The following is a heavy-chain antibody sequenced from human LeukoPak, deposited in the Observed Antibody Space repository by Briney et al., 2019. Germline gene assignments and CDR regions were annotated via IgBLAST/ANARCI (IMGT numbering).Heavy chain of an antibody. CDR1: GFTFSSYA. CDR2: ISYDGSNK. J-gene: IGHJ4*02. D-gene: IGHD5-18*01. CDR3: ASALHGLHFTLRY. Sequence: GRSLRLSCAASGFTFSSYAMHWVRQAPGKGLEWVAVISYDGSNKYYADSVTGRFTISRDNSKNTLYLQMNSLRAEDTAVYYCASALHGLHFTLRYWGQGTLVTVSS. V-gene: IGHV3-30*04.